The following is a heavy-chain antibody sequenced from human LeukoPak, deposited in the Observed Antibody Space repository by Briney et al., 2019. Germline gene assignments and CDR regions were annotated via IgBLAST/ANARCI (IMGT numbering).Heavy chain of an antibody. J-gene: IGHJ5*02. D-gene: IGHD6-6*01. CDR3: ARWQYTISSGWFDP. Sequence: SETLSLTCTLSGGSISSRYWSWIRQPPGKGLEWIGSIHYSGGTNYNPPLKSRVTISVDTSKIQFSLKLSSVTAADTAVYYCARWQYTISSGWFDPWGQGTLVTVSS. V-gene: IGHV4-59*08. CDR1: GGSISSRY. CDR2: IHYSGGT.